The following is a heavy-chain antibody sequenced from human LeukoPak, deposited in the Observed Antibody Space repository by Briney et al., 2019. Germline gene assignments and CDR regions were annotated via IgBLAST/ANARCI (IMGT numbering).Heavy chain of an antibody. CDR2: IYTSGST. CDR3: ARLYYDYYYLDV. Sequence: PSETLSLTCTVSGGSTSSYYWSWIRQPPGKGLEWIGYIYTSGSTNYNPSLKSRVTISVDTSKNQFSLKLSSVTAADTAVYYCARLYYDYYYLDVWGKGTTVTVSS. J-gene: IGHJ6*03. V-gene: IGHV4-4*09. CDR1: GGSTSSYY.